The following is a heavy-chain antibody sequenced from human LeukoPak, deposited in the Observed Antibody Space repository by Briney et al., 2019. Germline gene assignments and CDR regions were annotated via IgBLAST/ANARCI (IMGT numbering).Heavy chain of an antibody. Sequence: ASVKVSCKASGYTFSIYNMHWVRQALGQGLEWMGIINPSGGSTSYAQKFQGRVTMTRDTSTSTVYMELSSLRSEDTAVYYCARDLWGGPDPSYYFDYWGQGTLVTVSS. J-gene: IGHJ4*02. CDR3: ARDLWGGPDPSYYFDY. CDR2: INPSGGST. D-gene: IGHD3-3*01. V-gene: IGHV1-46*01. CDR1: GYTFSIYN.